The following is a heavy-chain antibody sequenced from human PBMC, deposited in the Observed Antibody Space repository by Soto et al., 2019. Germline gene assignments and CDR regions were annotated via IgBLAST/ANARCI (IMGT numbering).Heavy chain of an antibody. CDR2: ISSSSSTI. CDR1: GFTFSRYS. Sequence: PGGALRVSCAASGFTFSRYSMNWVRQAPGKGLEWVSYISSSSSTIYYADSVKGRFTISRDNAKNSLYLQMNSLRAEDTAVYYCARDQQWLVRPLDYWGQGTLVTVSS. V-gene: IGHV3-48*01. CDR3: ARDQQWLVRPLDY. D-gene: IGHD6-19*01. J-gene: IGHJ4*02.